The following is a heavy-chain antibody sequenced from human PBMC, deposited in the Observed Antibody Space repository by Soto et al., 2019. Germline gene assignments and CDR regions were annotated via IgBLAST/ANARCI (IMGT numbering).Heavy chain of an antibody. Sequence: SETLSLTCTVSGGSISSYYWSWIRQPPGKGLEWIGYIYYSGSTNYNPSLKSRVTISVDTSKNQFPLKLSSVTAADTAVYYCARYALKYYYDSSGSPYFDYWGQGTLVTVYS. CDR3: ARYALKYYYDSSGSPYFDY. D-gene: IGHD3-22*01. V-gene: IGHV4-59*01. J-gene: IGHJ4*02. CDR2: IYYSGST. CDR1: GGSISSYY.